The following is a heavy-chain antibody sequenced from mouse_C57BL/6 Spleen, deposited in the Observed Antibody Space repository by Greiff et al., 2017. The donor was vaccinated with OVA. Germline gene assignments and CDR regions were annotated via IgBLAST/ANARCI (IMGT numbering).Heavy chain of an antibody. Sequence: VQLMESGPGLVAPSQSLSITCTVSGFSLTSYGVHWVRQPPGKGLEWLVVIWSDGSTTYNSALKSRLSISQDNSKSQVFLKMNSLQTDDTAMYYCARHGNYVNYAMDYWGQGTSVTVSS. V-gene: IGHV2-6-1*01. CDR1: GFSLTSYG. D-gene: IGHD2-1*01. CDR3: ARHGNYVNYAMDY. CDR2: IWSDGST. J-gene: IGHJ4*01.